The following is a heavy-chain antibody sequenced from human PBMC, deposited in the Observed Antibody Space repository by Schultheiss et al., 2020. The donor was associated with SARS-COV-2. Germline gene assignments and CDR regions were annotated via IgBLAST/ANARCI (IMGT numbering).Heavy chain of an antibody. D-gene: IGHD2-15*01. CDR1: GGSISSSRYY. Sequence: SQTLSLTCTVSGGSISSSRYYWGWIRQPPGKGLEWIGTIYYSGSTYHNPSLESRVNISVDTSKNQFSLRLTSVTAADTAVYYCTRLSPGFCSGGTCYAWYFDLWGRGTLVTVAS. J-gene: IGHJ2*01. V-gene: IGHV4-39*01. CDR3: TRLSPGFCSGGTCYAWYFDL. CDR2: IYYSGST.